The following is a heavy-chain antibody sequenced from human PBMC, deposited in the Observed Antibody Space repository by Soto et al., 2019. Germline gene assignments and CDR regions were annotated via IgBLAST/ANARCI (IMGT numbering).Heavy chain of an antibody. CDR3: AREGSPDSSSFPIGDAFDI. D-gene: IGHD6-6*01. CDR1: GGSISSGGYY. CDR2: IYYSGST. V-gene: IGHV4-31*03. Sequence: QVQLQESGPGLVKPSQTLSLTCTVSGGSISSGGYYWSWIRQHPGKGLEWIGYIYYSGSTYYNPSLKSRVTISVDTSKNQFSLKLSSVTAADTAVYYCAREGSPDSSSFPIGDAFDIWGQGTMVTVSS. J-gene: IGHJ3*02.